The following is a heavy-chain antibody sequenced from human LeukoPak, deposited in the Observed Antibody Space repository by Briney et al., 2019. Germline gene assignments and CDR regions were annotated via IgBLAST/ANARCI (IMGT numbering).Heavy chain of an antibody. CDR1: GGSMSSFY. CDR2: IYYSGSTSGST. J-gene: IGHJ4*02. V-gene: IGHV4-59*01. D-gene: IGHD3-10*01. Sequence: SETLSLTCTVSGGSMSSFYWSWIRQPPGKGLEWIGHIYYSGSTSGSTNYNPSLKSRVSISVDTSKNQFSLKLSSVTAADTAVYYCARRGSGTYRLDYWGQGTLVTVSS. CDR3: ARRGSGTYRLDY.